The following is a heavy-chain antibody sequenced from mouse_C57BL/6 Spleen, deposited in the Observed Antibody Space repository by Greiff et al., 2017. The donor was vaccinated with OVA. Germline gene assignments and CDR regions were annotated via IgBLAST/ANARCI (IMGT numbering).Heavy chain of an antibody. CDR3: VRSTDAMDY. Sequence: EVKLVESGGGLVQPKGSLKLSCAASGFSFNTYAMNWVRQAPGKGLEWVARIRSKSNNYATYYADSVKDRFTISRDDSESMLYLQMNNLKTEDTAMYYCVRSTDAMDYWGQGTSVTVSS. V-gene: IGHV10-1*01. J-gene: IGHJ4*01. CDR1: GFSFNTYA. CDR2: IRSKSNNYAT.